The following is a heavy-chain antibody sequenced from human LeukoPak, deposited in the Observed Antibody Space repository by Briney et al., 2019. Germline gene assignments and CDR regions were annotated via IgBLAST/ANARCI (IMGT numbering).Heavy chain of an antibody. Sequence: SVKVSCKASGGTFSIYAISWVRQAPGQGLEWMGGIIPIFGTANYAQKFQGRVTITADESTSTAYMELSSLRSDDTAVYYCARGTELITFDYWGQGTLVTVSS. CDR2: IIPIFGTA. D-gene: IGHD1-1*01. J-gene: IGHJ4*02. V-gene: IGHV1-69*13. CDR3: ARGTELITFDY. CDR1: GGTFSIYA.